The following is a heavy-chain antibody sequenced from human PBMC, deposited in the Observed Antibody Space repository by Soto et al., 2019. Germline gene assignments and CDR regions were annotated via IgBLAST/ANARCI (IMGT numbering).Heavy chain of an antibody. CDR2: ISYDGSNK. J-gene: IGHJ3*02. Sequence: QVQLVESGGGVVQPGRSLRLSCAASGFTFSSYAMHWVRQAPGKGLEWVAVISYDGSNKYYADSVKGRFTISRDNSKNTLYLQMNSLRAEDTAVYYCARDGDYGDYGVLGAFDIWGQGTMVTVSS. V-gene: IGHV3-30-3*01. CDR3: ARDGDYGDYGVLGAFDI. CDR1: GFTFSSYA. D-gene: IGHD4-17*01.